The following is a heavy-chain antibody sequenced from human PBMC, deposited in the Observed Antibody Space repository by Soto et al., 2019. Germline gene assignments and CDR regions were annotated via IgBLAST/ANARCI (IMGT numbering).Heavy chain of an antibody. J-gene: IGHJ6*02. CDR1: GFTFSSSA. D-gene: IGHD6-13*01. CDR2: IAYDGSNK. V-gene: IGHV3-30-3*01. Sequence: PGGPLRFSCVASGFTFSSSAIHWVRQAPGKGRGWVAVIAYDGSNKYYADSVKGRFPISRDNSKNTLYLQMNSLRAEDTAVYYCARDTSSWGYYYYYYGMDVWGQGTTVTVSS. CDR3: ARDTSSWGYYYYYYGMDV.